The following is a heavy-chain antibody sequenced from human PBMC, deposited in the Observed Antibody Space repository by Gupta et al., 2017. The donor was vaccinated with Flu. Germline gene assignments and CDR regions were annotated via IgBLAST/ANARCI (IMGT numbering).Heavy chain of an antibody. CDR1: GFTFSNAW. V-gene: IGHV3-15*01. CDR2: IKSKTDGGTT. D-gene: IGHD5-18*01. Sequence: EVQLVESGGGLVKPGGSLRLSCEASGFTFSNAWMSWVRQAPGKGLEWVGRIKSKTDGGTTDYAAPVKGRFTISRDDSKNTLYLQMNSLKTEDTAVYYCTTGLHVGYSYGYWYFDLWGRGTLVTVSS. CDR3: TTGLHVGYSYGYWYFDL. J-gene: IGHJ2*01.